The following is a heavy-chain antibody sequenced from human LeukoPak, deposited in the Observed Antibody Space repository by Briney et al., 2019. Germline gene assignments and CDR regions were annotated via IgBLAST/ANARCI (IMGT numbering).Heavy chain of an antibody. D-gene: IGHD3-22*01. CDR2: ITRSSSSI. CDR3: TSELYFSDGSGL. J-gene: IGHJ3*01. V-gene: IGHV3-21*01. CDR1: GFSFSTYG. Sequence: PGGSLRLSCVASGFSFSTYGMSWVRQSPGKGLEWVSAITRSSSSIYYSDSVQGRFTISRDNVKRSVYLQMDSLRAEDTGVYYCTSELYFSDGSGLWGPGTRVIVSS.